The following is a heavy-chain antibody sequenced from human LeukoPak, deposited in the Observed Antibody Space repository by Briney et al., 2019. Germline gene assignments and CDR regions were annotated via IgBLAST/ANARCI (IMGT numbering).Heavy chain of an antibody. CDR2: ISASGSST. CDR1: GLTFSSYS. D-gene: IGHD6-13*01. Sequence: QPAGSLRLSCAVSGLTFSSYSMSWVRQAPGKGLYWVSGISASGSSTYYADSVKGRFTISRDNSKNTLFLQMNSLRAEDTAVYYCAKDAAGPEYWGQGTLVTVSS. V-gene: IGHV3-23*01. CDR3: AKDAAGPEY. J-gene: IGHJ4*02.